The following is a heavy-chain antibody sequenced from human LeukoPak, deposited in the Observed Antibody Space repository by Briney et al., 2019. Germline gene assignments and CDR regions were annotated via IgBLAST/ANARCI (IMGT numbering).Heavy chain of an antibody. J-gene: IGHJ4*02. D-gene: IGHD5-24*01. CDR3: TRYEEEDGQNAKTIDY. V-gene: IGHV4-39*01. Sequence: PSETLSLTCTVSGGSISSNNYWGWIRQPPGMGLEWIGSIHFTINTYYNPSLKSRLTISIDTSKNQFSLRLRSVTAADTAVYYRTRYEEEDGQNAKTIDYWGQGTLVTVSS. CDR2: IHFTINT. CDR1: GGSISSNNY.